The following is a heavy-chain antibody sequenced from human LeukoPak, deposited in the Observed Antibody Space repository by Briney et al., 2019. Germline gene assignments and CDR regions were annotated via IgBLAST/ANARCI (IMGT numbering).Heavy chain of an antibody. Sequence: PGGSLRLSCAASGFTFSSYAMSWVRQAPGKGLEWVSAISGSGGSTYYADSVKGRFTISRDNSKNTLYLQMNSLRAEDTAVYYCAKGLRRGYSYGSTSYYYGMDVWGQGTTVTVSS. V-gene: IGHV3-23*01. J-gene: IGHJ6*02. CDR3: AKGLRRGYSYGSTSYYYGMDV. CDR1: GFTFSSYA. D-gene: IGHD5-18*01. CDR2: ISGSGGST.